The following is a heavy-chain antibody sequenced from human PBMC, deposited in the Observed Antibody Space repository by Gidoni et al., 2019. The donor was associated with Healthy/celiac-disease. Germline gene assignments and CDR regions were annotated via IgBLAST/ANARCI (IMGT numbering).Heavy chain of an antibody. V-gene: IGHV1-69*01. CDR1: GGTFSSYA. CDR2: LIPILGTA. D-gene: IGHD1-26*01. Sequence: QVQLVQSGAEVKKPGSSVKVSCKASGGTFSSYAIRWVRQAPGQGLEWMGGLIPILGTANSAQKCPGRVTITADESTSPAYMELSSLGSEDTAVYYWARDVHEGWELLGYFDYWGQGTLVTVSS. CDR3: ARDVHEGWELLGYFDY. J-gene: IGHJ4*02.